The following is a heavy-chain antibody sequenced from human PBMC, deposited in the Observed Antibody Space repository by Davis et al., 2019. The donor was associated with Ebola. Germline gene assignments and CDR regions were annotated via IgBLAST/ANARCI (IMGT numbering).Heavy chain of an antibody. V-gene: IGHV3-30*18. J-gene: IGHJ4*02. Sequence: GGSLRLSCAASGFTFSSYAMSWVRQTPGKGLEWVAVISYDGSNKYYADSVKGRFTISRDNSKNTLYLQMNSLRAEDTAVYYCAKDPNTVGADGYWGQGTLVTVSS. CDR3: AKDPNTVGADGY. CDR1: GFTFSSYA. D-gene: IGHD1-26*01. CDR2: ISYDGSNK.